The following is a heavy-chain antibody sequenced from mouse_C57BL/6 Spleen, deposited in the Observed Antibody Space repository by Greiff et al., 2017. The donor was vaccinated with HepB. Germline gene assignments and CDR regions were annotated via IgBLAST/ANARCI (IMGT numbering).Heavy chain of an antibody. J-gene: IGHJ2*01. D-gene: IGHD3-3*01. Sequence: VQLQQSGPELVKPGASVKISCKASGYAFSSSWMNWVKQRPGKGLEWIGRIYPGDGDTNYNGKFKGKATLTADKSSSTAYMQLSSLTSEDSAVYFCARGGREGYFDYWGQGTTLTVSS. CDR1: GYAFSSSW. CDR2: IYPGDGDT. CDR3: ARGGREGYFDY. V-gene: IGHV1-82*01.